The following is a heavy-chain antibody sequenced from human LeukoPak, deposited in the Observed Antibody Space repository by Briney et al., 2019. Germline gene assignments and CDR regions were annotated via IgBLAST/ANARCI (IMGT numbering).Heavy chain of an antibody. J-gene: IGHJ4*02. V-gene: IGHV1-18*01. CDR3: ARDTRPHYYDSSGYFDY. Sequence: ASVKVSCKASGYTFTSYGISWVRQAPGQGLEWMGWISAYNGNTNYAQKLQGRVTMTTDTSTSTAYMELRSLRSDDTAVYYCARDTRPHYYDSSGYFDYWGQGTLVTVSS. D-gene: IGHD3-22*01. CDR1: GYTFTSYG. CDR2: ISAYNGNT.